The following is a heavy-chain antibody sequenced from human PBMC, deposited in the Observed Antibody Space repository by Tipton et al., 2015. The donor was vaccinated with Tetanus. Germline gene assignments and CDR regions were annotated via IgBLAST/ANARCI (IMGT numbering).Heavy chain of an antibody. V-gene: IGHV4-4*07. CDR2: ISNGNP. J-gene: IGHJ4*02. CDR3: ARGITDGYNRRLDY. Sequence: TLSLTCSVSRGPISSYYWSWIRQPAGKGLEWLGHISNGNPDYTPSLQSRLTLSVDLSRNEISLELSSVTAADTGMYYCARGITDGYNRRLDYWGQGTLVAVSP. CDR1: RGPISSYY. D-gene: IGHD5-24*01.